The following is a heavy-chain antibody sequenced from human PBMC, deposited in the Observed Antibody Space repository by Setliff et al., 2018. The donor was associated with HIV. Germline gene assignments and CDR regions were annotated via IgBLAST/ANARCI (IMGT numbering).Heavy chain of an antibody. V-gene: IGHV3-21*01. CDR2: ISSSSSYI. Sequence: LRLSCAASGFTFSSYSLHLVRQAPGKGLEWVSSISSSSSYIYYADSVKGRFTISRDNAKNSLYLQMNSLRAEDTAVYYCARGRGITLIAEFDYWGQGTVVTVSS. CDR1: GFTFSSYS. J-gene: IGHJ4*02. CDR3: ARGRGITLIAEFDY. D-gene: IGHD3-22*01.